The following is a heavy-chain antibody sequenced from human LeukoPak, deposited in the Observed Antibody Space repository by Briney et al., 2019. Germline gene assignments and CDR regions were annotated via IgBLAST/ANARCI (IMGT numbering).Heavy chain of an antibody. Sequence: GGSLRLSCAASGFTFSSFLMHWVRQAPGMGLEWVASISSDGVTQKYADSLKGWFTISRDSYKNTVSLQLNSLRAEDTAVYFSARGEDEYQLLLYGRGFDYWGPGTLVSVSS. CDR2: ISSDGVTQ. CDR1: GFTFSSFL. V-gene: IGHV3-30*01. D-gene: IGHD2-2*01. CDR3: ARGEDEYQLLLYGRGFDY. J-gene: IGHJ4*02.